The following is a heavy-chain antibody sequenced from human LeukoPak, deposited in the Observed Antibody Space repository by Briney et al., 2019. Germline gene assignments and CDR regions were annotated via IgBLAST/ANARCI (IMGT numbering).Heavy chain of an antibody. CDR2: MSNSGENT. D-gene: IGHD3-10*01. CDR3: AKDRLVRGVMPYHFDD. J-gene: IGHJ4*02. CDR1: GFTFSSYS. Sequence: GGSLRLSCAASGFTFSSYSMQWVRQTPGKGLEWVGIMSNSGENTFYGEAVKGRFTISRDNSQNTLYLQMNSLRPEDTAVYYCAKDRLVRGVMPYHFDDWGQGTLVTISS. V-gene: IGHV3-30*18.